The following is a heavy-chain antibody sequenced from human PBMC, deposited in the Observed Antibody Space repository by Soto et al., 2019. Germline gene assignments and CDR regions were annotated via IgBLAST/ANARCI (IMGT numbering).Heavy chain of an antibody. D-gene: IGHD3-3*01. CDR1: GFTFSSYG. V-gene: IGHV3-33*01. CDR3: ARYYDFWSGPGGMDV. Sequence: GGSLRLSCAASGFTFSSYGMHWVRQAPGKGLEWVAVIWYDGSNKYYADSVKGRFTISRDNSKNTLYLQMNSLRDEDTAVYYCARYYDFWSGPGGMDVWGQVTTVTVSS. CDR2: IWYDGSNK. J-gene: IGHJ6*02.